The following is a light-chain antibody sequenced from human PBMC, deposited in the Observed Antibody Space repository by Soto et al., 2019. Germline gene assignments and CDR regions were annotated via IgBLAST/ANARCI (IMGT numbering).Light chain of an antibody. CDR3: QQYNNWPPMT. V-gene: IGKV3-15*01. J-gene: IGKJ1*01. CDR2: GAS. CDR1: QSVSSN. Sequence: ETVMTQSPATLSVSPGERATLSCRASQSVSSNLAWYQQKPGQAPRLLIYGASTRATGIPARFSGSGSGTEFTLTISSLQSEDFAVYYCQQYNNWPPMTFGQGTKVDIK.